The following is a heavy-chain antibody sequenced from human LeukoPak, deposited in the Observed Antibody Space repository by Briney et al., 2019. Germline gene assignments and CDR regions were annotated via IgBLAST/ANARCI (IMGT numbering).Heavy chain of an antibody. CDR1: GGTFSSYA. V-gene: IGHV1-69*04. J-gene: IGHJ4*02. D-gene: IGHD3-9*01. CDR3: TERDYDILTGYHDY. Sequence: SVKVSCKASGGTFSSYAISWVRQAPGQGLEWMGRIIPILGIANYAQKFQGRVTITADESTSTAYMELSSLRSEDTAVYYCTERDYDILTGYHDYWGQGTLSPSPQ. CDR2: IIPILGIA.